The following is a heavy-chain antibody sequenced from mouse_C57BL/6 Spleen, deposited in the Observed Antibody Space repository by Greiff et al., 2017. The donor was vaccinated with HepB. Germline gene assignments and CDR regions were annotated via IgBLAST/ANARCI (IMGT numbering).Heavy chain of an antibody. CDR2: INPYNGGT. CDR1: GYTFTDYY. Sequence: VQLKQSGPVLVKPGASVKMSCKASGYTFTDYYMNWVKQSHGKSLEWIGVINPYNGGTSYNQKFKGKATLTVDKSSSTAYMELNSLTSEDSAVYYCARMDYSNHEGAMDYWGQGTSVTVSS. CDR3: ARMDYSNHEGAMDY. D-gene: IGHD2-5*01. V-gene: IGHV1-19*01. J-gene: IGHJ4*01.